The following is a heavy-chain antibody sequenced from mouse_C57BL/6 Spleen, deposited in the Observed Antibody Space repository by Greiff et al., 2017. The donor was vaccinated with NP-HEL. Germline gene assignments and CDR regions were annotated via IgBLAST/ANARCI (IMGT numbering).Heavy chain of an antibody. CDR1: GFTFSSYT. CDR2: ISGGGGNT. CDR3: ASSEGFAY. J-gene: IGHJ3*01. V-gene: IGHV5-9*01. Sequence: EVKVEESGGGLVKPGGSLKLSCAASGFTFSSYTMSWVRQTPEKRLEWVATISGGGGNTYYPDSVKGRFTISRDNAKNTLYLQMSSLRSEDTALYYCASSEGFAYWGQGTLVTVSA.